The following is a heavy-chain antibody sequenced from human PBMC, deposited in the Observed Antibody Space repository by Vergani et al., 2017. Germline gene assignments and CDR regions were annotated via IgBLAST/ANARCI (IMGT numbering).Heavy chain of an antibody. CDR3: AREVELDV. Sequence: QVQLVQSGAEVKKPGSSVKVSCKASGGTFSSYGMHWVRQAPGKGLEWVAVIWYDGSNKYYADSVKGRFTISRDNSKNTLYLQMNSLRAEDTAVYYCAREVELDVWGQGTTVTVSS. CDR2: IWYDGSNK. CDR1: GGTFSSYG. V-gene: IGHV3-33*01. J-gene: IGHJ6*02.